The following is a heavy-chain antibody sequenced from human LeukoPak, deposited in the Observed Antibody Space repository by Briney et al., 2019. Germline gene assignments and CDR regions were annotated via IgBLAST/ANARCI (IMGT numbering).Heavy chain of an antibody. J-gene: IGHJ6*02. D-gene: IGHD2-2*01. CDR2: ISGSGGST. Sequence: RGSLRLSCAASGFTFSSYAMSWVRQAPGKGLEWVSAISGSGGSTYYADSVKGRFTISRDNSKNTLYLQMNSLRAEDTAVYYCAKDAGSDIVVVPAAPRGYYGMDVWGQGTTVTVSS. CDR1: GFTFSSYA. CDR3: AKDAGSDIVVVPAAPRGYYGMDV. V-gene: IGHV3-23*01.